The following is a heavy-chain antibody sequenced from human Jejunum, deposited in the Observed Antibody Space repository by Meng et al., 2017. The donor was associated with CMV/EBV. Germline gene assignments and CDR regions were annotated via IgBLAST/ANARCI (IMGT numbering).Heavy chain of an antibody. J-gene: IGHJ3*02. D-gene: IGHD2-2*01. CDR3: TTEVCTATNCYTKGAFDI. V-gene: IGHV3-15*01. CDR2: IKRKTDGGTT. Sequence: ALMTWVRQAPGKGLEWVGRIKRKTDGGTTDYAGPVKGRFTISRDDSKNTLYLQMNSLKTEDTAVYYCTTEVCTATNCYTKGAFDIWGQGTRVTVSS. CDR1: AL.